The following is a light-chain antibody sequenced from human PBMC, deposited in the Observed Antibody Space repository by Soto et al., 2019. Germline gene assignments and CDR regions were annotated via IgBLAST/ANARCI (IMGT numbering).Light chain of an antibody. CDR1: STDGGGYNY. CDR2: DVS. V-gene: IGLV2-11*01. Sequence: QSALTQPRSGSGSHGQSVTISCTGTSTDGGGYNYVSWYQQHPGKVPKLMLYDVSKRPSGVPDRFSGSKSGNTASLTISGLQAEDEADYYCCSYAGRDTLYVFGSGTKVTVL. CDR3: CSYAGRDTLYV. J-gene: IGLJ1*01.